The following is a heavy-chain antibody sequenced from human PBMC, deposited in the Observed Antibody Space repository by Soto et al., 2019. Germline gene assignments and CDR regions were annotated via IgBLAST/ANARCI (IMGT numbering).Heavy chain of an antibody. CDR2: ISGSGGST. V-gene: IGHV3-23*01. J-gene: IGHJ6*02. Sequence: GGSLRLSCAASGITFSSYAMSWVRQAPGKGLEWVSAISGSGGSTYYADSVKGRFTISRDNSKNTLYLQMNSLRAEDTAVYYCARAPTTRGYYYGMDVWGQGTTVTVSS. CDR3: ARAPTTRGYYYGMDV. CDR1: GITFSSYA. D-gene: IGHD4-17*01.